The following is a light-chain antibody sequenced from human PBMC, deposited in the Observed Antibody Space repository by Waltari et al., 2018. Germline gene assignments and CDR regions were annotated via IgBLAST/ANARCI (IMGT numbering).Light chain of an antibody. CDR2: DVT. CDR3: CSYAGSYTWV. CDR1: RSDVGGYNY. V-gene: IGLV2-11*01. Sequence: QSALTQPRSVSGSPGQSVTIPCTGTRSDVGGYNYVPWYQQHPGKAPKRMISDVTKRPSGVPDRFSGSKSGNTASLTISGLQAEDEADYYCCSYAGSYTWVFGGGTKLTVL. J-gene: IGLJ2*01.